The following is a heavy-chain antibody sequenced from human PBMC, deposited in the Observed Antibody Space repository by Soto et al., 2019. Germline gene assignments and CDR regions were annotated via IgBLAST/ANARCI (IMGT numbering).Heavy chain of an antibody. J-gene: IGHJ5*02. CDR3: AKDGYCNSFSSYPKTPNSFDP. CDR1: GFTFKSYA. V-gene: IGHV3-23*01. CDR2: LSGSGDNT. D-gene: IGHD2-2*03. Sequence: GGSLRLSCAASGFTFKSYAMSWVRQAPGKGLEWVSGLSGSGDNTYYADSVKGRFTISRDNSKNTLYLQMNSLRAEDTALYYCAKDGYCNSFSSYPKTPNSFDPWGQGTLVTVSS.